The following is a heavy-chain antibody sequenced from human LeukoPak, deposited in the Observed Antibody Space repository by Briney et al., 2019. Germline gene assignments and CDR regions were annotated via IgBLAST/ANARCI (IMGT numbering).Heavy chain of an antibody. D-gene: IGHD5-18*01. CDR2: IYTSGST. Sequence: AETQGLTCTVSGGSISSYYWSWIRQPAGKGLEWIGRIYTSGSTNYNPSLKSRVTMSVDTSKNQFSLKLSSVTAADTAVYYCARAGVGYSYGFDYWGQGTLVTVSS. J-gene: IGHJ4*02. V-gene: IGHV4-4*07. CDR1: GGSISSYY. CDR3: ARAGVGYSYGFDY.